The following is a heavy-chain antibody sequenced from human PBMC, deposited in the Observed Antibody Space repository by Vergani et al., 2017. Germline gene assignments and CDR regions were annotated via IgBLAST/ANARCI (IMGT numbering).Heavy chain of an antibody. CDR3: AKDGSSAHFDWGRNRFDP. J-gene: IGHJ5*02. CDR2: ISGSGGST. CDR1: GFTFSSYA. Sequence: EVQLVESGGGLVQPGGSLRLSCAASGFTFSSYAMSWVRQAPGKGLEWVSAISGSGGSTYYADSVKGRFTISRDNSKNTLYLQMNSLRAEDTAVYYCAKDGSSAHFDWGRNRFDPWGQGTLVTVSS. V-gene: IGHV3-23*04. D-gene: IGHD3-9*01.